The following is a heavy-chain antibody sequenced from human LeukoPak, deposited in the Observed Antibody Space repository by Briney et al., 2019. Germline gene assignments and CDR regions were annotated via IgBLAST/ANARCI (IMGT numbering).Heavy chain of an antibody. CDR1: GGSFGGYY. D-gene: IGHD1-26*01. CDR3: ASSGSGSYFNY. J-gene: IGHJ4*02. V-gene: IGHV4-34*01. Sequence: PSETLSLTCTVSGGSFGGYYWGWFGSPPGRGREWIGEINHSGSTNYNPSLKSRVTISVDTSKNQFSLKLSSVTAADTAVYYCASSGSGSYFNYWGQGTLVTVSS. CDR2: INHSGST.